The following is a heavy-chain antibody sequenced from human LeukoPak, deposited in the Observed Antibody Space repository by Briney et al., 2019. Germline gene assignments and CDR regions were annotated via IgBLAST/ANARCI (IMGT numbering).Heavy chain of an antibody. CDR1: GGSISSGGYY. J-gene: IGHJ6*03. D-gene: IGHD6-13*01. CDR2: IYTSGST. Sequence: SEPLSLPCTVSGGSISSGGYYWSWIRQPPGKGLEWIGYIYTSGSTNYNPSLKSRVTISVDTSKNQFSLKLSSVTAADTAVYYCARHAVSSSCYGCFENYYYYYYMDVWGNGTTVTVSS. V-gene: IGHV4-61*08. CDR3: ARHAVSSSCYGCFENYYYYYYMDV.